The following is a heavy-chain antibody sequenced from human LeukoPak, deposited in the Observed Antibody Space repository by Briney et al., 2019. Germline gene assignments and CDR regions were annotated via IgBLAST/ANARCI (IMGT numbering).Heavy chain of an antibody. V-gene: IGHV1-69*06. J-gene: IGHJ3*02. Sequence: SVKVSCKSSGYTFTDYYIHWVRQAPGQGLEWMGGIIPIFGTANYAQKFQGRVTITADKSTSTAYMELSSLRSEDTAVYYCARVDSNEYSSSSVAFDIWGQGTMVTVSS. CDR1: GYTFTDYY. D-gene: IGHD6-6*01. CDR3: ARVDSNEYSSSSVAFDI. CDR2: IIPIFGTA.